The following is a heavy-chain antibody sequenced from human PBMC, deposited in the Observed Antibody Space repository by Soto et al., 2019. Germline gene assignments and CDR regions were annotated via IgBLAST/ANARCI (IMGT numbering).Heavy chain of an antibody. J-gene: IGHJ4*02. CDR3: ARGDSSTWYSGFDY. CDR2: ISSDGSSK. Sequence: QVQLVESGGGVVQPGRSLRLSCVASGFTFSTHAMHWVRQAPGKGLEWVAVISSDGSSKYFADSVKGRFTISRDNFKNTLYVQMNSLRAEDTAVYYCARGDSSTWYSGFDYWGQGTLVTVSS. D-gene: IGHD6-13*01. V-gene: IGHV3-30-3*01. CDR1: GFTFSTHA.